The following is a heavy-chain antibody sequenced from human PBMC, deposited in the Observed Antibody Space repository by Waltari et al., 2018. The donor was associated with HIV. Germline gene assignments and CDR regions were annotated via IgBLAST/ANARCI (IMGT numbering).Heavy chain of an antibody. J-gene: IGHJ4*02. CDR3: ASRWELRM. CDR2: IKQEGSEK. CDR1: GFSFSRTW. Sequence: EVQLVESGGGLVQPGGSRRLTCAGSGFSFSRTWMIWVRQAPGKGLEWGASIKQEGSEKYYVDSVKGRFTISRDNAKNSLYLQMNSLRAEDTAVYYCASRWELRMWGQGTLVTVSS. D-gene: IGHD1-26*01. V-gene: IGHV3-7*01.